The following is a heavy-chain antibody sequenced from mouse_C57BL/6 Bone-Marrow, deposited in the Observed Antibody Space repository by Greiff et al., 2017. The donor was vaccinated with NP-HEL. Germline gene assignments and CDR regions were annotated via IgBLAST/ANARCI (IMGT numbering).Heavy chain of an antibody. J-gene: IGHJ2*01. CDR1: GYTFTSYW. CDR3: ARSGGWFLDY. Sequence: VQLQQPGAELVMPGASVKLSCKASGYTFTSYWMHWVKQRPGQGLEWIGEIDPSDSYTNYNQKFKGKSTLTVDKSSSTAYMQLSSLTSDDSAVYYCARSGGWFLDYWGQGTTLTVSS. CDR2: IDPSDSYT. V-gene: IGHV1-69*01. D-gene: IGHD2-3*01.